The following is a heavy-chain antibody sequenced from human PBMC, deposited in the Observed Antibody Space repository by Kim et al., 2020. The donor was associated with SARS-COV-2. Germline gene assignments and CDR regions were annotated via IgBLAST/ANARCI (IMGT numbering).Heavy chain of an antibody. Sequence: GGSLRLSCAASGLALSNYWMHWVRQAPGKGLVWVSRFDNDGTGTSYAESVKGRFTISRDNSNNTLYLHMTSLRAEDTAVYYCATSVFRGRLFPSYYMYA. V-gene: IGHV3-74*01. D-gene: IGHD2-21*01. CDR1: GLALSNYW. J-gene: IGHJ6*03. CDR2: FDNDGTGT. CDR3: ATSVFRGRLFPSYYMYA.